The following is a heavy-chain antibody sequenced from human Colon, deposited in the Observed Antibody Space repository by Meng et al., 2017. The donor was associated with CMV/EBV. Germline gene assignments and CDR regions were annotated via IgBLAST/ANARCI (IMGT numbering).Heavy chain of an antibody. J-gene: IGHJ5*02. CDR3: ARDAADSSSPAWFDP. Sequence: GESLKISCAASGFTFSSYWMHWVRQAPGKGLVWVCRINTDGTTTSYADSVKGRFTVSRDNSKNTLYLQMDSLKAEDTAVYYCARDAADSSSPAWFDPWGQGTLDTVSS. CDR1: GFTFSSYW. CDR2: INTDGTTT. D-gene: IGHD6-13*01. V-gene: IGHV3-74*01.